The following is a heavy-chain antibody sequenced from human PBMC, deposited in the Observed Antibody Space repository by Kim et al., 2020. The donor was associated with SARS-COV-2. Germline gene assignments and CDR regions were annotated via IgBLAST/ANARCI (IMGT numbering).Heavy chain of an antibody. CDR3: AGRLDY. CDR1: GFSFSSYS. Sequence: GGSLRISCAASGFSFSSYSMNWVRQAPGKGLEWISNISSTGSTIYYADSVKGRFTISRDNAKNSLYLQMNSLRAEDTAVYYCAGRLDYWGQGALVTVSS. D-gene: IGHD1-26*01. V-gene: IGHV3-48*01. CDR2: ISSTGSTI. J-gene: IGHJ4*02.